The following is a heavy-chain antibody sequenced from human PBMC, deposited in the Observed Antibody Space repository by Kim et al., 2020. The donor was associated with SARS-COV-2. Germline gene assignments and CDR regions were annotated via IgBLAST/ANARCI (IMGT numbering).Heavy chain of an antibody. CDR1: KITSGLTFGFYW. Sequence: GGSLRLSCEASKITSGLTFGFYWMTWVRQAPGKGLEWVSYISSSGSTIYYADSVKGRFTISRDNAKNSLYLQMNSLRAEDTAVYYCAREEGIAAAGHWFDPWGQGTLVTVSS. J-gene: IGHJ5*02. D-gene: IGHD6-13*01. CDR2: ISSSGSTI. V-gene: IGHV3-48*03. CDR3: AREEGIAAAGHWFDP.